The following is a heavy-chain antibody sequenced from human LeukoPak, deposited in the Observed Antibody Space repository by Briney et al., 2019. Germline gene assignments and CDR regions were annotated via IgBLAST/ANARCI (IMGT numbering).Heavy chain of an antibody. CDR2: ISASGTSI. V-gene: IGHV3-11*01. J-gene: IGHJ4*02. CDR1: EFILSDYY. CDR3: TRDPEYGDN. Sequence: SGGSLRLSCTASEFILSDYYINWLRQAPGKGLEWISYISASGTSIYHADSVKGRFSVSRDNANNSVFLQMDGLRVEDSAVYFCTRDPEYGDNRGQGTLVTVSP. D-gene: IGHD1-14*01.